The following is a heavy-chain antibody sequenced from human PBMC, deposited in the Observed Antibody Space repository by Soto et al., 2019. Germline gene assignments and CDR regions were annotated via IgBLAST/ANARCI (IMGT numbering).Heavy chain of an antibody. CDR1: GFTFSYYS. CDR3: ERDAVANGPDLDY. CDR2: ISGGGGTI. J-gene: IGHJ4*02. V-gene: IGHV3-48*02. D-gene: IGHD2-15*01. Sequence: GGSLRLSFAASGFTFSYYSINWVRQAPGKGLEWVSYISGGGGTIYYADSVKGRFTTSRDNAKNSLYLQINSLRDGDTAVYYCERDAVANGPDLDYWGQGTQVTVSS.